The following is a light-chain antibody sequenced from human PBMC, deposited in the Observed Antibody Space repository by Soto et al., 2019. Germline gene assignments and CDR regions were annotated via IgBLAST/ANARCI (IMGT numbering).Light chain of an antibody. J-gene: IGLJ1*01. CDR1: SSNIGAGYD. CDR3: QSYDNSLGTSGT. Sequence: QSVLTQPPSVSGAPGQRVIISCTGSSSNIGAGYDVHWYQQLPGTAPKLIIYGNSKRPSGVPDRFSGSKSGTSASLAISGLQAEDEADYYCQSYDNSLGTSGTFGTGTKVTVL. V-gene: IGLV1-40*01. CDR2: GNS.